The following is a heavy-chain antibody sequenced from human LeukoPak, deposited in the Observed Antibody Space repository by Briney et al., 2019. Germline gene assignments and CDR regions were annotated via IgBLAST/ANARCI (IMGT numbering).Heavy chain of an antibody. CDR3: AKRVLPAYNDY. J-gene: IGHJ4*02. D-gene: IGHD2-2*01. CDR2: ISSSSSYT. CDR1: GFTFSSYS. V-gene: IGHV3-21*04. Sequence: GGSLRLSCAASGFTFSSYSMNWVRQAPGKGLEWVSSISSSSSYTYYADSVKGRFTISRDNSKNTLYLQMNSLRAEDTAVYYCAKRVLPAYNDYWGQGTLVTVSS.